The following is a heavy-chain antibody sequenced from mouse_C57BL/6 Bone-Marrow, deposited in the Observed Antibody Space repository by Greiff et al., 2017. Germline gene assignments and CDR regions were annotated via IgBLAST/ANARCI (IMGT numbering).Heavy chain of an antibody. J-gene: IGHJ2*01. CDR3: TRWDYYGSSFGC. Sequence: VQLQQSGAELVRPGASVTLSCKASGYTFTDYEMHWVKQTPVHGLEWIGAIDPETGGTAYNQKFKGKAILTADKSSSTAYMELRSLTSEDSAVYYCTRWDYYGSSFGCWGQGTTLTVSS. CDR1: GYTFTDYE. CDR2: IDPETGGT. D-gene: IGHD1-1*01. V-gene: IGHV1-15*01.